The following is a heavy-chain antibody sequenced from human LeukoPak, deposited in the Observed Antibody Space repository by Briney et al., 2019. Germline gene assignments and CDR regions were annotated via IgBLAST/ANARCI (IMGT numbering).Heavy chain of an antibody. CDR2: IIPIFGTA. CDR3: ARGMGSSWPFLTSDYYYYMDV. Sequence: ASVKVSCKASGGTFSSYAISWVRQAPGQGLEWMGGIIPIFGTANYAQKFQGRVTITADKSTSTAYMELSSLRSEDTAVYYCARGMGSSWPFLTSDYYYYMDVWGRGTTVTVSS. V-gene: IGHV1-69*06. J-gene: IGHJ6*03. CDR1: GGTFSSYA. D-gene: IGHD6-13*01.